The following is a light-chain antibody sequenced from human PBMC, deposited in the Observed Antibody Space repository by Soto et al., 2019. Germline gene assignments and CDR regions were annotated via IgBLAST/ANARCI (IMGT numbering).Light chain of an antibody. V-gene: IGKV3-15*01. CDR2: GAS. J-gene: IGKJ5*01. Sequence: EIVMPQSPDTLSLSPGERAPLSCRASQYIGSNLAWYQQKPGQAPRLLIYGASTRATGIPARFSGSGSGTEFTLTISSLQSEDFAVYYCQQYNNWPITFGQGTRVEIK. CDR3: QQYNNWPIT. CDR1: QYIGSN.